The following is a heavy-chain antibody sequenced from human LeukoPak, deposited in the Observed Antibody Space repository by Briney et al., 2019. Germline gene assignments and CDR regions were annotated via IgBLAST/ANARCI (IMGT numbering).Heavy chain of an antibody. V-gene: IGHV3-23*01. CDR3: ARAGVPPATTTVDI. CDR2: ISGSGGST. J-gene: IGHJ3*02. CDR1: GFTFSSYA. D-gene: IGHD2-2*01. Sequence: GGSLRLSCAASGFTFSSYAMSWVRQAPGKGLEWVSAISGSGGSTYYADSVKGRFTISRDNAKNSLYLQMNSLRAEDTAVYYCARAGVPPATTTVDIWGQGTMVTVSS.